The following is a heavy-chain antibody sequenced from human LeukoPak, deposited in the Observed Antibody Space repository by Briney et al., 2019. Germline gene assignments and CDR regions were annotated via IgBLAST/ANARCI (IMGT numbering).Heavy chain of an antibody. CDR1: GYTFTGYY. CDR3: ARDETYYDYVWGSYRPYYFDY. V-gene: IGHV1-2*02. Sequence: GASVKVSCKASGYTFTGYYMHWLRQAPAQGLEWMGWINPNSGGTNYAQKFQGRVTMTRDTSISTAYMELSRLRSDDTAVYYCARDETYYDYVWGSYRPYYFDYWGQGTLVTVSS. CDR2: INPNSGGT. J-gene: IGHJ4*02. D-gene: IGHD3-16*02.